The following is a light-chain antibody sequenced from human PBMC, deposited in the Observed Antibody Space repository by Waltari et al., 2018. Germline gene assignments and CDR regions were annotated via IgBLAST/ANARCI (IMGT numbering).Light chain of an antibody. CDR1: QSVLYSSNNRNY. CDR3: QQYYTTPLT. CDR2: WAS. J-gene: IGKJ4*01. V-gene: IGKV4-1*01. Sequence: DIVMTQSPDSLAVSLGERATINCKSSQSVLYSSNNRNYLTGYQQKPGQPPKLLISWASIRESGGPDRFSGSGSGTDFTLTISSLQAEDVAVYYCQQYYTTPLTFGGGTKVEIK.